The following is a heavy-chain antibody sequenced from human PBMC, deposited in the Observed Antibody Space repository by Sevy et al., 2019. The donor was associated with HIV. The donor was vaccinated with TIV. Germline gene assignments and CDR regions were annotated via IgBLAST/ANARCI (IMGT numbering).Heavy chain of an antibody. CDR1: GGSISSYY. V-gene: IGHV4-59*01. CDR2: IYYSGST. D-gene: IGHD4-17*01. Sequence: SETLSLTCTVSGGSISSYYWSWIRQPPGKGLEGIGYIYYSGSTNYNPSLKSRVTISVDTSKNQFSLKLSSVTAADTAVYYCARAYGDYWFDPWGQGTLVTVSS. J-gene: IGHJ5*02. CDR3: ARAYGDYWFDP.